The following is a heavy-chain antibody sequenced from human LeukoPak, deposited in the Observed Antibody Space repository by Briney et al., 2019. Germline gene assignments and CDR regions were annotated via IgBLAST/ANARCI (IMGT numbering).Heavy chain of an antibody. CDR1: GFSFSSYA. D-gene: IGHD1-26*01. J-gene: IGHJ3*02. Sequence: GGSLRLSCAASGFSFSSYAMHWVRQAPGKGLEYVSAISSNGGSTYYAKSVKGRFIISRDNSKNTLYLQMGSLRDEDMAVYYCARGVVGATIDDAFDIWGQGTMAIVSS. CDR3: ARGVVGATIDDAFDI. CDR2: ISSNGGST. V-gene: IGHV3-64*01.